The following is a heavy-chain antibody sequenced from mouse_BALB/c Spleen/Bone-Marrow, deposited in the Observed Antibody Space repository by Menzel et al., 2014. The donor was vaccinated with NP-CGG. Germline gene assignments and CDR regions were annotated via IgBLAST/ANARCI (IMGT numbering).Heavy chain of an antibody. CDR1: GFNIKDTY. J-gene: IGHJ4*01. V-gene: IGHV14-3*02. D-gene: IGHD4-1*01. CDR3: ARWEYYAMDY. Sequence: EVKLQESGAELVKPGASVKLSCTVSGFNIKDTYMHWVKQRPEQGLEWIGRIDPANGNTKYDPKFQGKATITADTSPNTAYLQLSSLTSEDTAVYYCARWEYYAMDYWGQGTSVTVSS. CDR2: IDPANGNT.